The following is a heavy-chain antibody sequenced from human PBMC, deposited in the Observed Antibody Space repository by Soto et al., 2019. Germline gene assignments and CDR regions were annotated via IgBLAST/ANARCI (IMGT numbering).Heavy chain of an antibody. J-gene: IGHJ6*02. Sequence: ASVKVSCKVSGYTLTELSMHWVRQAPGKGLEWMGGFDPEDGETIYAQKFQGRVTMTEDTSTDTAYMELSSLRSEDTAVYYCATVGMVRGAYYYYHGMDVWGQGTTVTVSS. CDR1: GYTLTELS. V-gene: IGHV1-24*01. D-gene: IGHD3-10*01. CDR3: ATVGMVRGAYYYYHGMDV. CDR2: FDPEDGET.